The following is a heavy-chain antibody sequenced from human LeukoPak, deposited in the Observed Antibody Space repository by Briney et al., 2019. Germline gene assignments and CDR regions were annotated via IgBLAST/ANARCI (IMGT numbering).Heavy chain of an antibody. J-gene: IGHJ6*03. V-gene: IGHV4-59*08. CDR1: GGSISSYY. D-gene: IGHD2-15*01. Sequence: SETLSLTCTVSGGSISSYYWSWIRQPPGKGLEWIGYIYYSGSTNYNPSLKNRVTISVDTSKNQFSLKLSSVTAADTAVYYWARRVIAATKVDYYYYYMDVWGKGTTVTVSS. CDR3: ARRVIAATKVDYYYYYMDV. CDR2: IYYSGST.